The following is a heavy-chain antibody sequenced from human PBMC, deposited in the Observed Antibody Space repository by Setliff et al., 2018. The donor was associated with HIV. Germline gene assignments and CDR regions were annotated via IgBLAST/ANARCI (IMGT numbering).Heavy chain of an antibody. CDR2: ISYNGIT. CDR1: GGSLRNYY. J-gene: IGHJ3*02. CDR3: ARHRPWEVDVFDI. D-gene: IGHD1-26*01. V-gene: IGHV4-59*08. Sequence: SETLSLTCSVSGGSLRNYYWSWSRQPQRKGLEWVGYISYNGITTYNPSLKSRVTISVDTSKNQFSLKLTSVTAADTAVYYCARHRPWEVDVFDIWGQGTRVTVS.